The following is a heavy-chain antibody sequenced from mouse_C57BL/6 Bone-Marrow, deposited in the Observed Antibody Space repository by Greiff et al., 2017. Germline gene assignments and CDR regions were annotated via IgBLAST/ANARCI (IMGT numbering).Heavy chain of an antibody. Sequence: VQLQESGAELARPGASVKMSCKASGYTFTSYTMHWVKQRPGQGLEWIGYINPSSGYTKYNQKFKGKATLTVDKSSSTAYMQLSSLTSEDSAVYYCARSEGGFAYWGQGTLVTVSA. CDR1: GYTFTSYT. CDR2: INPSSGYT. CDR3: ARSEGGFAY. V-gene: IGHV1-4*01. J-gene: IGHJ3*01.